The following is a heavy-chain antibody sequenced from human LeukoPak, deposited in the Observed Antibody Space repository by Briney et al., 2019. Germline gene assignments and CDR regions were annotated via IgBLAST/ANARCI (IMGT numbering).Heavy chain of an antibody. J-gene: IGHJ4*02. D-gene: IGHD4-17*01. CDR2: IYDSGST. V-gene: IGHV4-30-4*01. CDR3: ARYGDYGFDH. CDR1: GGSIRSGNYH. Sequence: SQTLSLTCTVSGGSIRSGNYHWSWIRQPPGKGLEWIGYIYDSGSTYYNRSLQSRVTISVDTSKNQFSLKLSSVTAADTAVYYCARYGDYGFDHWGQGTLVTVSS.